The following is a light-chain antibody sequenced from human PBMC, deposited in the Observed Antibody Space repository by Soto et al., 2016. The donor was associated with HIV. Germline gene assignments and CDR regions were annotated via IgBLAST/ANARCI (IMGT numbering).Light chain of an antibody. Sequence: SYELTQPPSVSVSPGQTASISCSGDKLGNAYASWYQQKSGQSPVLVIHQDTKRPSGIPERFSGSISGNTATLTISGTQAMDEADYYCQAWDSRTVLFGGGTKLAVL. CDR2: QDT. V-gene: IGLV3-1*01. J-gene: IGLJ2*01. CDR1: KLGNAY. CDR3: QAWDSRTVL.